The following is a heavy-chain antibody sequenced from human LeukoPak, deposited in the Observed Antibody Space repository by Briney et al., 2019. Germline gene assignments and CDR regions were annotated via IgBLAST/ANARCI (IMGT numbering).Heavy chain of an antibody. Sequence: SETLSLTCTVSGGSISSGSYYWNWIRQPAGKGLEWIGRIYTRGSTNYNPSLKSRVTISVDTSKNQFSLKLSSVTAADTAVYYCAREGLNMVRGVIPKEAWGWFDPWGQGTLVTVSS. D-gene: IGHD3-10*01. CDR1: GGSISSGSYY. J-gene: IGHJ5*02. V-gene: IGHV4-61*02. CDR3: AREGLNMVRGVIPKEAWGWFDP. CDR2: IYTRGST.